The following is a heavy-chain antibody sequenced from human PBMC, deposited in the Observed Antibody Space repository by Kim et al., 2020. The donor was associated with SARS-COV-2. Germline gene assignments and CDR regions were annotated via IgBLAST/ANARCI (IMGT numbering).Heavy chain of an antibody. V-gene: IGHV1-2*02. CDR3: ARSPKLLGYVWGRGFDY. CDR1: GYTFTGYY. Sequence: ASVKVSCKASGYTFTGYYMHWVRQAPGQGLEWMGWINPNSGGTNYAQKFQGRVTMTRDTSISTAYMELSRLRSDDTAVYYCARSPKLLGYVWGRGFDYWGQGTLVTVSS. CDR2: INPNSGGT. D-gene: IGHD3-16*01. J-gene: IGHJ4*02.